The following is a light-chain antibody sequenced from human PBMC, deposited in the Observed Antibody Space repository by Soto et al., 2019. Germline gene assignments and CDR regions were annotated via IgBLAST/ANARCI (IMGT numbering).Light chain of an antibody. V-gene: IGLV1-44*01. CDR2: TIN. CDR3: ASWDVSLNGVV. Sequence: QSVLTQPPSASGTPGQRVTISCSGSRTNIGSNTVNWYQQFPGTAPKLLIYTINQRPSGAPDRFSGSRSGTSASLAISGLKSEDEANCYCASWDVSLNGVVFGGGTKLTV. CDR1: RTNIGSNT. J-gene: IGLJ2*01.